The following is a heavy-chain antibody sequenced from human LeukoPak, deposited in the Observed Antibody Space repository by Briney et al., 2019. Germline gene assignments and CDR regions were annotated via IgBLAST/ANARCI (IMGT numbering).Heavy chain of an antibody. CDR1: GFTFDDYA. V-gene: IGHV3-43*02. J-gene: IGHJ4*02. Sequence: GGSLRLSCAASGFTFDDYAMHWVRQAPGKGLEWVSLISGVGGSTYYADSVKGRFTISRDNSKNSLYLQMNSLRTEDTALYYCAKVIEEQLETLFDYWGQGTLVTVSS. CDR3: AKVIEEQLETLFDY. D-gene: IGHD6-6*01. CDR2: ISGVGGST.